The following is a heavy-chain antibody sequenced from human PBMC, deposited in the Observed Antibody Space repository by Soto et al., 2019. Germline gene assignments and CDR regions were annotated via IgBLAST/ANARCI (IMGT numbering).Heavy chain of an antibody. Sequence: QVQLQASGPGLVKPSQTLSLTCTVSGGSISSGGYYWSWIRQHPGKGLEWIGYIYYSGSTYYNPSLKRRGTISVDTSKNQCSLKLSSVTAADPAVYYCARIWRADRGYLVATIFDYWGQGTLVTVSS. D-gene: IGHD5-12*01. V-gene: IGHV4-31*03. CDR2: IYYSGST. J-gene: IGHJ4*02. CDR3: ARIWRADRGYLVATIFDY. CDR1: GGSISSGGYY.